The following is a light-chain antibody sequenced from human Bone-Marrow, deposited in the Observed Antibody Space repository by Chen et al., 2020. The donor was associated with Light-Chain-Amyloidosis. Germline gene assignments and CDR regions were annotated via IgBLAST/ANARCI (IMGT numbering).Light chain of an antibody. CDR2: DDS. V-gene: IGLV3-21*02. CDR3: QVWDRSGDRPV. J-gene: IGLJ3*02. Sequence: SYVLTQPSSVSVAPGQTATIACGGNNIGSTSVHWYQQTPGQAPLLVGYDDSDRPSGVPGRLAGANSWNTATLTVSRVEAGDEADYYCQVWDRSGDRPVFGGGTKLTVL. CDR1: NIGSTS.